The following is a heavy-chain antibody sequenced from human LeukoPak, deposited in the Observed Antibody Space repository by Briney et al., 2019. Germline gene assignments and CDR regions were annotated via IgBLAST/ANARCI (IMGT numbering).Heavy chain of an antibody. CDR2: INPDSGVT. Sequence: ASVKVSCKTSGYTFTGYFMHWVRQAPGQGLEWLGWINPDSGVTKHAQKFQGRVTMTRDTSISTAYMELSRLRSDDTAVYYCASRELGYWGQGTLVTVSS. CDR1: GYTFTGYF. V-gene: IGHV1-2*02. D-gene: IGHD1-26*01. J-gene: IGHJ4*01. CDR3: ASRELGY.